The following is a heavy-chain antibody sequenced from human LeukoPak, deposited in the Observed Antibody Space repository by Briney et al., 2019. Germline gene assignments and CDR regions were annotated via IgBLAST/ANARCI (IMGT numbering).Heavy chain of an antibody. CDR1: GFTFGSYA. D-gene: IGHD2-2*01. Sequence: PGGSLRLSCATSGFTFGSYAMTWVRQAPGKGLEWVSGITGVDSTPYYADSVKGRFTISRDNSKNTLYLQMNSLRAEDTAVYYCAKMELKYQLLLGAFDIWGQGTMVTVSS. J-gene: IGHJ3*02. V-gene: IGHV3-23*01. CDR2: ITGVDSTP. CDR3: AKMELKYQLLLGAFDI.